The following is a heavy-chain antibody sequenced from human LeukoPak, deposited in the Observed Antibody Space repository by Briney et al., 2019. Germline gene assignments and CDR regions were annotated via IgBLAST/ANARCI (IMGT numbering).Heavy chain of an antibody. V-gene: IGHV4-59*12. CDR3: ARVDRYCSSTSCYNY. Sequence: SETLSLTCTVSGGSISSYYWSWIRQPPGKGLEWIGYIYHSGSTYYNPSLKSRVTISVDRSKNQFSLKLSSVTAADTAVYYCARVDRYCSSTSCYNYWGQGTLVTVSS. CDR2: IYHSGST. J-gene: IGHJ4*02. D-gene: IGHD2-2*02. CDR1: GGSISSYY.